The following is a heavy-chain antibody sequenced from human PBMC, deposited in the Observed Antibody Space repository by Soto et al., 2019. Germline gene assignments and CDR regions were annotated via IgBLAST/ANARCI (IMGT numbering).Heavy chain of an antibody. Sequence: GASVKVSCTASGFTFTSFGIRWGRQGPGQGLEWMGWISVYFGNTNYAQKFQDRVTMTTDTSTSTAYLELRSLTAADTAVYYCARDMHAGFTHYFDPWGQGTLVTVSS. D-gene: IGHD1-26*01. CDR1: GFTFTSFG. CDR2: ISVYFGNT. J-gene: IGHJ5*02. V-gene: IGHV1-18*04. CDR3: ARDMHAGFTHYFDP.